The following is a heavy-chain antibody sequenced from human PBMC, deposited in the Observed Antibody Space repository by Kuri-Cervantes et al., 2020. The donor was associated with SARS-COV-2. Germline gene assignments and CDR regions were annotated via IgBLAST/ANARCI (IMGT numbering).Heavy chain of an antibody. Sequence: SVKVSCKASGDTFNSHTINWVRHAPGQGLEWMGGIVPIFGTPDYAQKFQGRVTITADTSIAYMELFSLRSDDTAVYYCARDDGGTAGQESIFDYWGQGTLVTVSS. D-gene: IGHD6-13*01. J-gene: IGHJ4*02. V-gene: IGHV1-69*13. CDR1: GDTFNSHT. CDR2: IVPIFGTP. CDR3: ARDDGGTAGQESIFDY.